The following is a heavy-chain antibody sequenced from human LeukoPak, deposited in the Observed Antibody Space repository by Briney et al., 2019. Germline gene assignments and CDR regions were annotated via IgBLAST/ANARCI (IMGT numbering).Heavy chain of an antibody. J-gene: IGHJ6*02. D-gene: IGHD5-12*01. CDR2: INPSGGST. V-gene: IGHV1-46*01. CDR1: GYTFTSYY. CDR3: ARDLREGSYYYGMDV. Sequence: EATVKVSCKASGYTFTSYYMHWVRQAPGQGLEWMGIINPSGGSTSYAQKFQGKVTMTRATYTSTVYMELSSLRSEDTAVSYCARDLREGSYYYGMDVWGQGTTVTVSS.